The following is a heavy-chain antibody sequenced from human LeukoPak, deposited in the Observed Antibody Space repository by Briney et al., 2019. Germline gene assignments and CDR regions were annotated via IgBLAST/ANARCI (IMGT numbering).Heavy chain of an antibody. Sequence: GRSLRLSCAASGFTFSSYGMHWVRQAPGKGLEWVAVIWYDGSNKYYADSVKGRFTISRDNSKTPLYLQMNSLRAEDTAVYYCANPPWRFTTWPMALIDYWGQGTLVTVSS. CDR3: ANPPWRFTTWPMALIDY. CDR2: IWYDGSNK. D-gene: IGHD5-24*01. CDR1: GFTFSSYG. J-gene: IGHJ4*02. V-gene: IGHV3-33*06.